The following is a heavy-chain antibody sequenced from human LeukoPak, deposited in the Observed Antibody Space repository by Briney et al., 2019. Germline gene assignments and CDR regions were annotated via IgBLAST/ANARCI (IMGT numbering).Heavy chain of an antibody. D-gene: IGHD3-22*01. V-gene: IGHV1-18*01. CDR1: GYTFTSYG. J-gene: IGHJ5*02. Sequence: ASVKVSCNASGYTFTSYGISWVRQAPGQGLEWMGWISAYNGNTNYAQKLQGRVTMTTDTSTSTAYMELRSLRSDDTAVYYCASFGIYYDSSGPAYGFDPWGQGTLVTVSS. CDR3: ASFGIYYDSSGPAYGFDP. CDR2: ISAYNGNT.